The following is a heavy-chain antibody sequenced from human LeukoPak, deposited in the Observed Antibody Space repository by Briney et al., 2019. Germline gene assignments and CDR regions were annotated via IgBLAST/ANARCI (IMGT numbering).Heavy chain of an antibody. CDR2: IIHSGST. D-gene: IGHD1-26*01. CDR3: AREGASGSYYDY. CDR1: GASISSSNW. Sequence: PSETLSLTCAVSGASISSSNWWSWVRQPPGKGLGWIGEIIHSGSTNYTPSLKSRVATSIHTSKNQFSLNRTSVTAADTAMYYCAREGASGSYYDYWGQGTLVTVSS. V-gene: IGHV4-4*02. J-gene: IGHJ4*02.